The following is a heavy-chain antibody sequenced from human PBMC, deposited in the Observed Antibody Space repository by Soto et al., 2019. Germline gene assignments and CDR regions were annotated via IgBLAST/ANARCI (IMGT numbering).Heavy chain of an antibody. Sequence: EVQLLESGGGLVQPGGSLRLSCAASGFTFSSYAMSWVRQAPGKGLEWVSAISGSGGSTYYADSVKGRFTISRDNSTNTLYLQMNSLRAEDTAVYYCARLYYSGSGSYFDYWGQGTLVTVSS. J-gene: IGHJ4*02. CDR3: ARLYYSGSGSYFDY. CDR1: GFTFSSYA. CDR2: ISGSGGST. V-gene: IGHV3-23*01. D-gene: IGHD3-10*01.